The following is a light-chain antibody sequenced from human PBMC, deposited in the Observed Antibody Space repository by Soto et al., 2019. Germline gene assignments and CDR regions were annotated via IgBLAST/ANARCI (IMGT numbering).Light chain of an antibody. CDR3: QSYDRNSQV. J-gene: IGLJ3*02. Sequence: NFMLTQPHSVSESPGKTVTISCTGSSGSIASNYVQWYQQRPGSAPTTVIYENNQRPSGVPGRFSASIDSSSNSASLTIFGLKTEDEADYYCQSYDRNSQVFGGGTKLTVL. V-gene: IGLV6-57*02. CDR2: ENN. CDR1: SGSIASNY.